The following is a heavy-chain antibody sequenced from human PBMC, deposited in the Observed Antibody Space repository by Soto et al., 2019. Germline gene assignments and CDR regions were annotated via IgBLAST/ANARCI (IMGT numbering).Heavy chain of an antibody. D-gene: IGHD6-13*01. CDR3: ARDLGYSSSQFDY. CDR1: GFTFSSYS. Sequence: GGSLRLSCAAPGFTFSSYSMNWVRQAPGKGLEWVSSISSSSSYIYYADSVKGRFTISRDNAKNSLYLQMNSLRAEDTAVYYCARDLGYSSSQFDYWGQGTLVTVSS. V-gene: IGHV3-21*01. J-gene: IGHJ4*02. CDR2: ISSSSSYI.